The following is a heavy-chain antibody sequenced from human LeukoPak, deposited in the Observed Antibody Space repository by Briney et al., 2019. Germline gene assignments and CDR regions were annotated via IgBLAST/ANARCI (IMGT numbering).Heavy chain of an antibody. J-gene: IGHJ4*02. CDR3: ASLSRGLAYCVGDCYYDY. CDR1: GGSISSSSYY. D-gene: IGHD2-21*01. CDR2: IYYSGST. Sequence: PSETLSLTCTVSGGSISSSSYYWGWIRQPPGKGLEWIVSIYYSGSTYYNPSLKSRVTISAETSKNQCSLKLSAVTAAGTAVYYCASLSRGLAYCVGDCYYDYWGQGTLVTVSS. V-gene: IGHV4-39*01.